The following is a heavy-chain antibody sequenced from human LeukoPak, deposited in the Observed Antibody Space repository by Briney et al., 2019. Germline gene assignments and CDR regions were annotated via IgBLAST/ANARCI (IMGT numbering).Heavy chain of an antibody. CDR3: ARDGQSYSSSWYS. J-gene: IGHJ4*02. V-gene: IGHV1-2*02. CDR1: GYTFTGYY. CDR2: INPNSGGT. D-gene: IGHD6-13*01. Sequence: ASVKVSCKASGYTFTGYYMHWVRQAPGQGLEWMGWINPNSGGTNYAQKSQGRVTMTRDTSISTAYMELSRLRSDDTAVYYCARDGQSYSSSWYSWGQGTLVTVSS.